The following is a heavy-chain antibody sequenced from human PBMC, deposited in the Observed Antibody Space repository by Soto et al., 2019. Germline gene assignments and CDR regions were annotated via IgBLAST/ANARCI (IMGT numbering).Heavy chain of an antibody. J-gene: IGHJ6*02. CDR3: ARAPIYTAMVIDYGMDV. CDR1: GGTFSSYA. D-gene: IGHD5-18*01. Sequence: SVKASCKASGGTFSSYAISWVRQAPGQGLEWMGGIIPIFGTANYAQKFQGRVTITADESTSTAYMELSSLRSEDTAVYYCARAPIYTAMVIDYGMDVWGQGTTVTVSS. V-gene: IGHV1-69*13. CDR2: IIPIFGTA.